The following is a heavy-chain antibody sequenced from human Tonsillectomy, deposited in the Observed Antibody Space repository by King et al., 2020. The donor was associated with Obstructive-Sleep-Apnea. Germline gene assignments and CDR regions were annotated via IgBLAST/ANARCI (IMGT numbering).Heavy chain of an antibody. CDR1: GYSFTTYW. J-gene: IGHJ4*02. D-gene: IGHD4-17*01. Sequence: QLVQSGAEVKMPGESLKISCKGSGYSFTTYWIGWVRQMPGKGLERMGIIYPGGDSDTRYSPSFQGQVTISADKSVNTAYLQWSSLKASDTAMYYCARLSVTIDYWGQGTLVTVSS. CDR3: ARLSVTIDY. CDR2: IYPGGDSDT. V-gene: IGHV5-51*01.